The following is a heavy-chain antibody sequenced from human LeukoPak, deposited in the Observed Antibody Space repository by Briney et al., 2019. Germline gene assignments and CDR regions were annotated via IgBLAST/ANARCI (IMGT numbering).Heavy chain of an antibody. J-gene: IGHJ2*01. Sequence: GGSLRLSCAASGFTFSSYAMSWVRQAPGKGLEGVSAISGSGGITSYADSVKGRFTISRDNSKNTLYLQMNSLRAEDTAVYYCAKMGLYDSSGYYFAYWYFDLWGRGTLVTVSS. D-gene: IGHD3-22*01. V-gene: IGHV3-23*01. CDR2: ISGSGGIT. CDR1: GFTFSSYA. CDR3: AKMGLYDSSGYYFAYWYFDL.